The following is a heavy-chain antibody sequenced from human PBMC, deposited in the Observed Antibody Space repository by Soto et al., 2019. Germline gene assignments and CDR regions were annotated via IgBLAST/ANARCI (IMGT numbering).Heavy chain of an antibody. CDR3: TRLHFIVEPGINY. D-gene: IGHD6-13*01. CDR2: IRTKSNHYAT. J-gene: IGHJ4*02. CDR1: GLSFSDSG. Sequence: VGSLRLSCAASGLSFSDSGIHWVRQASGKGLEWVGRIRTKSNHYATAYAATVKGRFTISRDDSRNTAYLQMNSLETEDTAVYYCTRLHFIVEPGINYWGQGTLVTSPQ. V-gene: IGHV3-73*01.